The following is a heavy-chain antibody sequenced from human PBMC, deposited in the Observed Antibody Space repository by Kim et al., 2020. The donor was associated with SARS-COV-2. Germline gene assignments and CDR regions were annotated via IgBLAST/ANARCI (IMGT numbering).Heavy chain of an antibody. D-gene: IGHD2-2*01. Sequence: SETLSLTCAVSGGSISSSNWWSWVRQPPGKGLEWIGEIYHSGSTNYNPSLKSRVTISVDKSKNQFSLKLSSVTAADTAVYYCAREGHVVPARGYFDYWGQGTLVTVSS. J-gene: IGHJ4*02. CDR1: GGSISSSNW. V-gene: IGHV4-4*02. CDR3: AREGHVVPARGYFDY. CDR2: IYHSGST.